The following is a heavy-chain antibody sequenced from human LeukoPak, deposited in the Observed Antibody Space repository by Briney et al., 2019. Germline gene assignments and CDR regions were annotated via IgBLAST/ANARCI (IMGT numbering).Heavy chain of an antibody. J-gene: IGHJ2*01. CDR3: ARPISTTVTEWYFDL. CDR2: IYHRGST. D-gene: IGHD4-11*01. V-gene: IGHV4-38-2*01. Sequence: PSETLSLTCAVSGYSISSGYYWGWIRQPPGKGLEWIGSIYHRGSTYYNPSLKSRVTISVDTSKNQFSLKLSSVTAADTAVYYCARPISTTVTEWYFDLWGRGTLVTVSS. CDR1: GYSISSGYY.